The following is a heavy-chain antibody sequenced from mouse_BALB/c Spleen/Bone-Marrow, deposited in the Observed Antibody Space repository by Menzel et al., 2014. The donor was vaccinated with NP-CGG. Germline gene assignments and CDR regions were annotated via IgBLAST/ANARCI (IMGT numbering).Heavy chain of an antibody. CDR3: ARSDYRYWSLAD. CDR1: GYTFTDYW. D-gene: IGHD2-14*01. J-gene: IGHJ3*01. CDR2: IDTSDDYT. Sequence: QVQLQQSGAELVMPGASVQMPCKASGYTFTDYWIHWMKQRPGQGLEWIGAIDTSDDYTTYNQKFKGKATSTVDESSSTAYMQFSSRTSEDSAVYYYARSDYRYWSLADWGEGTLVTVSA. V-gene: IGHV1-69*01.